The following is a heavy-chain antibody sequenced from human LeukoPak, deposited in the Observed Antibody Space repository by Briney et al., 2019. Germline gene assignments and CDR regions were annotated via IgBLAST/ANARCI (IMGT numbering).Heavy chain of an antibody. CDR3: AKDVRIAVAGTARFYYYYYGMDV. Sequence: PGGSLRLSCAASGFTFGSYAMSWVRQAPGKGLEWVSAISGSGGSTYYADSVKGRFTISRDNSKNTLYLQMNSLRAEDTAVYYCAKDVRIAVAGTARFYYYYYGMDVWGQGTTVTVSS. CDR1: GFTFGSYA. D-gene: IGHD6-19*01. V-gene: IGHV3-23*01. CDR2: ISGSGGST. J-gene: IGHJ6*02.